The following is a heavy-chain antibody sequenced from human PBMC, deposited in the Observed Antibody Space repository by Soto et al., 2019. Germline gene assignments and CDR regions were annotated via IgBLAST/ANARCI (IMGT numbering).Heavy chain of an antibody. J-gene: IGHJ4*02. CDR2: IKSKTDGGTT. CDR1: GFTFSNAW. CDR3: TTGRRFLEWSHDY. D-gene: IGHD3-3*01. V-gene: IGHV3-15*01. Sequence: GGSLRLSCAASGFTFSNAWMSWVRQAPGKGLEWVGRIKSKTDGGTTDYAAPVKGRFTISRDDSKNTLYLQMNSLKTEDTAVYYCTTGRRFLEWSHDYWGQGTLVTVSS.